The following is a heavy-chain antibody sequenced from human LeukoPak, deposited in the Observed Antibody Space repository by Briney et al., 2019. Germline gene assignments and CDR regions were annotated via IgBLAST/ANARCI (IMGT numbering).Heavy chain of an antibody. V-gene: IGHV4-59*01. CDR2: VYYSVTT. CDR1: GGSISYFY. CDR3: ARAYIATRHPISYRYSYYMDV. Sequence: SETLSLTCTISGGSISYFYWTWIRQSPGKGPEWIGNVYYSVTTNYNPSLKSRVTISVDTSKNQFSLKLNSVTAADTAVYFCARAYIATRHPISYRYSYYMDVWGKGTTVTVSS. J-gene: IGHJ6*03. D-gene: IGHD6-6*01.